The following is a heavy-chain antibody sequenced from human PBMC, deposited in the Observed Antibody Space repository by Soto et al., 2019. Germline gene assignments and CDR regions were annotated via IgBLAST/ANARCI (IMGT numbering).Heavy chain of an antibody. J-gene: IGHJ5*02. CDR1: GGSVSSSRHY. Sequence: SETLSLTCAVSGGSVSSSRHYWGWIRQPPGKGLEWIGSIYYSGTTYYNPSLKSRVTISVDTSKNQFSLKLSSVTAADTAVYYCATELFYSDPRWFDPWGQGTLDTVSS. V-gene: IGHV4-39*01. CDR2: IYYSGTT. D-gene: IGHD1-7*01. CDR3: ATELFYSDPRWFDP.